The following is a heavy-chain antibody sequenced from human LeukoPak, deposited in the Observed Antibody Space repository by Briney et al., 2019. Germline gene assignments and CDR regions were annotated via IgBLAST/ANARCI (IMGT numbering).Heavy chain of an antibody. CDR1: GFTFSSYE. CDR3: TRDPRLADY. J-gene: IGHJ4*02. Sequence: GGSLRLSCAASGFTFSSYEMNWVRQAPGKGLEWVSYISSSGSTIYYADSVKGRFTISRDNAKRSLYLQMNSLRAEDTAVYYCTRDPRLADYWGQGTLVTVSS. V-gene: IGHV3-48*03. CDR2: ISSSGSTI.